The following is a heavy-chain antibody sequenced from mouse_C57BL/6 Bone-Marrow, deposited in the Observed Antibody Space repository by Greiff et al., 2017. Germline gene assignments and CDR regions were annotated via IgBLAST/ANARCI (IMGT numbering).Heavy chain of an antibody. CDR1: GYTFTSYW. Sequence: QVQLQQPGAELVKPGASVKLSCKASGYTFTSYWMHWVKQRPGQGLEWIGMIHPNSGSTNYNEKFKSKATLTVDKSSSTAYMQLSSLTSEDSAVYSCAYITTVVDWYFDVWGTGTTVTVSS. CDR3: AYITTVVDWYFDV. D-gene: IGHD1-1*01. V-gene: IGHV1-64*01. CDR2: IHPNSGST. J-gene: IGHJ1*03.